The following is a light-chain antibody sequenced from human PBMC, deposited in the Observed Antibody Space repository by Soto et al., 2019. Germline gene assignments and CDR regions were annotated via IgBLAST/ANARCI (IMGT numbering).Light chain of an antibody. V-gene: IGLV1-40*01. Sequence: QSVLTQPPSVSGAPGQRVTISCTGSSSNIGAGYDVHWYHQLPGTSPKVLIYGNSNRPSGVPDRFSGSKSGTSASLAITGLQAEDEADYYCQSYYSSLRDYVFGTGTKVTDL. CDR1: SSNIGAGYD. CDR3: QSYYSSLRDYV. CDR2: GNS. J-gene: IGLJ1*01.